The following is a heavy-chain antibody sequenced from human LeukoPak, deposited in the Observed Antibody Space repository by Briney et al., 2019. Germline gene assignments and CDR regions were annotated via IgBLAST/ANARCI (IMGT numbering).Heavy chain of an antibody. V-gene: IGHV4-39*01. CDR3: ARGALYDSSGYPLDY. CDR2: IYYSGST. D-gene: IGHD3-22*01. J-gene: IGHJ4*02. Sequence: SETLSLTCTVSGGSISSSSYYWGWIRQPPGKGLEWIGSIYYSGSTYYNPSLKSRVTISVDTSKNQFSLKLSSVTAADTAVYYCARGALYDSSGYPLDYWGQGTLVTVSS. CDR1: GGSISSSSYY.